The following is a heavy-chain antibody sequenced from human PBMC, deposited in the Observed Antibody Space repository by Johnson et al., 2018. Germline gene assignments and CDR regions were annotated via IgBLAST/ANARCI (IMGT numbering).Heavy chain of an antibody. CDR3: AKDSGGGNSSPRYYYYDMDV. Sequence: EVQLVESGGGLVQPGRSLRLSCAASGFTFDDYAMHWVRQAPGKGLEWVSGISWNSGSIGYADSVKGRFTISRDNAKNSLYLQMNSLRAEDTALYYCAKDSGGGNSSPRYYYYDMDVWGKGTTVTVSS. CDR2: ISWNSGSI. V-gene: IGHV3-9*01. J-gene: IGHJ6*03. CDR1: GFTFDDYA. D-gene: IGHD3-16*01.